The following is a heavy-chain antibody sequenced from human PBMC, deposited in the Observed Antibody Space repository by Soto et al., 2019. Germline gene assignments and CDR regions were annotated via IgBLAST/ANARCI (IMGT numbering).Heavy chain of an antibody. CDR3: ARHLSKREQQQVRSYYYYYMDV. J-gene: IGHJ6*03. V-gene: IGHV5-51*01. CDR1: GYSFTSYW. Sequence: PGESLKISCKGSGYSFTSYWIGWVRQMPGKGLEWMGIIYPGDSDTRYSPSFQGQVTISADKSISTAYLQWSSLKASDTAMYYCARHLSKREQQQVRSYYYYYMDVWGKGTTVTVSS. CDR2: IYPGDSDT. D-gene: IGHD6-13*01.